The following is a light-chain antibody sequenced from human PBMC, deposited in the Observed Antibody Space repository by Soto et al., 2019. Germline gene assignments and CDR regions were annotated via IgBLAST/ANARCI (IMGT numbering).Light chain of an antibody. CDR3: QQYGSSPWT. J-gene: IGKJ1*01. CDR2: GAS. Sequence: SRGIMYLSPGERATLSCRASQSVSSSYLAWYQQKPGQAPRPLIYGASSRAIGIPDRFSGSGSGTDFTLTISRLEPEDFAVYHCQQYGSSPWTFGQGTKVDIK. CDR1: QSVSSSY. V-gene: IGKV3-20*01.